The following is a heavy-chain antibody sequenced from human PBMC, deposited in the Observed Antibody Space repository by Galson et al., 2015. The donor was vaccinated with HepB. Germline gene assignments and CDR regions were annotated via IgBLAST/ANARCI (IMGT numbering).Heavy chain of an antibody. J-gene: IGHJ4*02. D-gene: IGHD2-15*01. CDR1: GGSISSSSYY. Sequence: SETLSLTCTVSGGSISSSSYYWGWIRQPPGKGLEWIGSIYYSGSTYYNPSLKSRVTISVDTSKNQFSLKLSSVTAADTAVYYCARHTPMGPTVVAATLGDFDYWGQGTLVTVSS. CDR2: IYYSGST. CDR3: ARHTPMGPTVVAATLGDFDY. V-gene: IGHV4-39*01.